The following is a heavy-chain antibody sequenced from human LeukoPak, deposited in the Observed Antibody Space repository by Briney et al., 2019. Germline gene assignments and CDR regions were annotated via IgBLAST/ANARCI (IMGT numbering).Heavy chain of an antibody. Sequence: PGGSLRLSCAASGFTASSNYMSWVRQAPGKGLEWVSVIYSGGSTYYADSVKGRFTISRDNSKNTLYLQMNSLRAEDTAVYYCARDVAAAGTNYWGQGTLVTVSS. CDR2: IYSGGST. V-gene: IGHV3-53*01. J-gene: IGHJ4*02. CDR3: ARDVAAAGTNY. CDR1: GFTASSNY. D-gene: IGHD6-13*01.